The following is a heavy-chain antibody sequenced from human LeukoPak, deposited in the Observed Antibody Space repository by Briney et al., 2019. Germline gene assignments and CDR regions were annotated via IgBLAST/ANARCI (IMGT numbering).Heavy chain of an antibody. CDR3: ARVGGYCSSTSCYSKYDAFDI. CDR2: INTNTGNP. CDR1: GYTFTSYG. Sequence: GASVKVSCKASGYTFTSYGISWVRQAPGQGLEWMGWINTNTGNPTYAQGFTGRFVFSLDTSVSTAYLQISSLKAEDTAVYYCARVGGYCSSTSCYSKYDAFDIWGQGTMVTVSS. V-gene: IGHV7-4-1*02. D-gene: IGHD2-2*01. J-gene: IGHJ3*02.